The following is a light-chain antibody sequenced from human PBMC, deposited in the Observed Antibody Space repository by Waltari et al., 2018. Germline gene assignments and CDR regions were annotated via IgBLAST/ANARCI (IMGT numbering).Light chain of an antibody. CDR2: RSD. Sequence: QSVLTQPPSASGTPGQRVTIPCSGSASNIGGNPVNWSQQLPGKAPKLLIHRSDLRPSGVPDRFSGSKSGTSASLAISGLQPEDEADYFCASWDDSLNGHWVFGGGTKVTVL. V-gene: IGLV1-44*01. CDR3: ASWDDSLNGHWV. J-gene: IGLJ3*02. CDR1: ASNIGGNP.